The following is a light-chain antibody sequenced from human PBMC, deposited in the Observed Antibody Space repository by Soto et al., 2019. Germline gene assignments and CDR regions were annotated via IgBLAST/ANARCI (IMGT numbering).Light chain of an antibody. Sequence: QSALTQPASVSGSPGQSITISCTGTSSDVGGYNYVSWYQQHPGQAPKLMSYDGSNRPSGVSNRFSGYKPGNTASLTISGLQAEDEADYYCSSYTSSSTLVVFGGGTKLTVL. CDR2: DGS. J-gene: IGLJ2*01. CDR1: SSDVGGYNY. CDR3: SSYTSSSTLVV. V-gene: IGLV2-14*01.